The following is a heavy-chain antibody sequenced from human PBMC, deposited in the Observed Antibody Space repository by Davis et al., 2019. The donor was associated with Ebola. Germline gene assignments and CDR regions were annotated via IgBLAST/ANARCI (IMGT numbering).Heavy chain of an antibody. V-gene: IGHV3-23*01. CDR2: ISGSGGST. D-gene: IGHD6-19*01. J-gene: IGHJ4*02. CDR3: AKQKAVPQLDY. CDR1: GFTFSSYG. Sequence: GESLKISCAASGFTFSSYGMHWVRQAPGKGLEWVSAISGSGGSTYYADSVKGRFTISRDNSKNTLYLQMNSLRAEDTAVYYCAKQKAVPQLDYWGQGTLVTVSS.